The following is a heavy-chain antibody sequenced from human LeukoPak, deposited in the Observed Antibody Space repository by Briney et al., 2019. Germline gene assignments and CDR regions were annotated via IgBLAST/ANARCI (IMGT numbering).Heavy chain of an antibody. Sequence: PSETLSLTCTVSGGSISSSSYYWGWIRQPPGTGLEWIGSIYYSGSTYYNPSLKSRVTISVDTSKNQFSLKLSSVTAADTAVYYCARHQDDSSEIPLDYWGQGTLVTVSS. J-gene: IGHJ4*02. CDR3: ARHQDDSSEIPLDY. V-gene: IGHV4-39*01. D-gene: IGHD3-22*01. CDR1: GGSISSSSYY. CDR2: IYYSGST.